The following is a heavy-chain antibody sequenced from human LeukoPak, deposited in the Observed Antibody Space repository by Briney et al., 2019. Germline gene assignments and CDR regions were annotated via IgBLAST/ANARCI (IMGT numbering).Heavy chain of an antibody. J-gene: IGHJ6*03. CDR3: ARARGSYEHYYYYYYMDV. Sequence: SETLSLTCTVSGGSISSYYWSWIRQPPGKGLEWIGYIYYSGGTNYNPSLKSRVTISVDTSKNQFSLKLSSVTAAGTAVYYCARARGSYEHYYYYYYMDVWGKGTTVTISS. D-gene: IGHD1-26*01. CDR1: GGSISSYY. CDR2: IYYSGGT. V-gene: IGHV4-59*01.